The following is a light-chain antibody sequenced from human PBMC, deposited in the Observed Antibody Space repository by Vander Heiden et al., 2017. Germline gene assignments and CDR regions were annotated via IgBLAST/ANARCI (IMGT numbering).Light chain of an antibody. Sequence: QSALTQPASVSGSPGQSITISCTGTSSDVGGYNYVSWYQQHPGKAPKLMIYDVSNRPSGVSNRFSGSKSGNTASLTISGLQAEDEADYYCSSYTSSSPYVFGTGTKVKVL. V-gene: IGLV2-14*03. J-gene: IGLJ1*01. CDR2: DVS. CDR1: SSDVGGYNY. CDR3: SSYTSSSPYV.